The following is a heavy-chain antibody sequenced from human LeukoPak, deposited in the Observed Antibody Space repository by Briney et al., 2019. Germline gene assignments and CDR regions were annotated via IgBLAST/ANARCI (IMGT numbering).Heavy chain of an antibody. D-gene: IGHD3-10*01. V-gene: IGHV3-30*01. CDR3: ARDSTYYYDSGSSGPHYFDN. Sequence: GGSLRLSCAASGFTFSSYAMHWVRQAPGKGLEWVSIISSGGVYEYYADSVKGRFTISRDNSKNTLYLQSNSLRTEDTAVYYCARDSTYYYDSGSSGPHYFDNWGQGTLVTVSS. J-gene: IGHJ4*02. CDR2: ISSGGVYE. CDR1: GFTFSSYA.